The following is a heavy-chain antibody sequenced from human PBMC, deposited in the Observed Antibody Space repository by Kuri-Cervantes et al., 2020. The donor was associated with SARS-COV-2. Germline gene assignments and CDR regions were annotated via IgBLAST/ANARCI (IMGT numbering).Heavy chain of an antibody. CDR2: TYYYSQWYT. V-gene: IGHV6-1*01. J-gene: IGHJ3*02. CDR3: AREQISLIVFQSGTFAI. CDR1: GESVSSNSAA. Sequence: SETLSLTCAISGESVSSNSAAWDWITQSPSRGLEWLGKTYYYSQWYTDYSPSVNSRIIIRSDTSKNHVSLQLNSVNPEDTAVYYCAREQISLIVFQSGTFAIWGQGTMFTVSS. D-gene: IGHD3-22*01.